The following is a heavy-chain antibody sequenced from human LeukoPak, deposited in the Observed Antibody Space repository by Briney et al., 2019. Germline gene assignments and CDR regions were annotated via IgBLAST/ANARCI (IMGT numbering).Heavy chain of an antibody. J-gene: IGHJ5*02. V-gene: IGHV4-61*02. CDR1: GDSISSGDYY. Sequence: PSQTLSLTCTVSGDSISSGDYYWSWIRQPAGKGLEWIGRISSSGSTNYNPSLKSRVTISVDTSKNQFSLKLSSVTAADTAVYYCARGRRKGIRLNWFDPWGQGTLVTVSS. CDR3: ARGRRKGIRLNWFDP. CDR2: ISSSGST. D-gene: IGHD1-14*01.